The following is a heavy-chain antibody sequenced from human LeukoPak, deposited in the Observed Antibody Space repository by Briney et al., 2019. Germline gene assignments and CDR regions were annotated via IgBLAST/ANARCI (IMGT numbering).Heavy chain of an antibody. Sequence: SQTLSLTCAISGDSVSSNSAAWNWIRQSPSRGLEWLGRTYYRSKWYNEYAVAVKSRITVNPDTSKNQFSLQMNSVTPEDTAVYYCAGGWSGAFDYWGQGTLVTVSS. V-gene: IGHV6-1*01. D-gene: IGHD3-10*01. CDR3: AGGWSGAFDY. CDR1: GDSVSSNSAA. J-gene: IGHJ4*02. CDR2: TYYRSKWYN.